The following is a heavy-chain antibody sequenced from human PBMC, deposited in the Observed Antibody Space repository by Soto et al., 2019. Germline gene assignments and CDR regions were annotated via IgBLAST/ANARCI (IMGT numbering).Heavy chain of an antibody. CDR2: INPSGEHT. V-gene: IGHV1-46*02. D-gene: IGHD2-15*01. CDR1: GYSFKDHY. J-gene: IGHJ4*02. CDR3: ARISCKGGSCYFDFDH. Sequence: ASVKVSCKASGYSFKDHYMHWVRQAPGRGLEWVGIINPSGEHTNYAQQFRGRVAMTRGTSTSTAYMELRSLRSEDTAVYFCARISCKGGSCYFDFDHWGQGTLVTVSS.